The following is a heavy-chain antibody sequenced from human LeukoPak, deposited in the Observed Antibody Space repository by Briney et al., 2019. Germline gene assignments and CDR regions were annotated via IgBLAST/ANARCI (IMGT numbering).Heavy chain of an antibody. CDR1: GFRFSDYW. D-gene: IGHD3/OR15-3a*01. CDR2: IKKDGSEK. J-gene: IGHJ4*02. Sequence: PGGSLRLSCVASGFRFSDYWISWVRQAPGKGLEWVANIKKDGSEKNYVDSVKGRFTISRDNAKNSLYLQMNSLRVEDTAVYYCMTEFGLPGYWGQGTLVTVSS. CDR3: MTEFGLPGY. V-gene: IGHV3-7*05.